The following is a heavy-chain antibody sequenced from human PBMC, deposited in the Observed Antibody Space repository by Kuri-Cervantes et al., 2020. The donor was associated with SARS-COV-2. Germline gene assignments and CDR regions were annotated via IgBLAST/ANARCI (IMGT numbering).Heavy chain of an antibody. CDR1: GFIFSSYA. J-gene: IGHJ6*02. V-gene: IGHV3-23*01. D-gene: IGHD6-19*01. CDR3: AIDWGIAVAGTYYYSGMDV. Sequence: GEPLKISCAASGFIFSSYAMRWVRQAPGKGREWVSAISGSGGSPYYADSVKGRYTLSRDKSKNTLYLQMNSLKAEDTVVYYCAIDWGIAVAGTYYYSGMDVWGQGTTVTVSS. CDR2: ISGSGGSP.